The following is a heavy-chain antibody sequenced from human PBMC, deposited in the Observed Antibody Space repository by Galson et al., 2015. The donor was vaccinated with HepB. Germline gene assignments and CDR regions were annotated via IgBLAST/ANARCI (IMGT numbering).Heavy chain of an antibody. Sequence: SLRLSCAASGSTFSGSAMHWVRQASGKGLEWVGRIRSKANSYATAYAASVKGRFTISRDDSKNTAYLQMNSLKTEDTAVYYCTRQSYCSSTSCYVGDDYWGQGTLVTVSS. J-gene: IGHJ4*02. CDR2: IRSKANSYAT. D-gene: IGHD2-2*01. CDR1: GSTFSGSA. V-gene: IGHV3-73*01. CDR3: TRQSYCSSTSCYVGDDY.